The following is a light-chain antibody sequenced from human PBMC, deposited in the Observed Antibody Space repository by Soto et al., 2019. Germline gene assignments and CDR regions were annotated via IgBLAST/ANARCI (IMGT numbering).Light chain of an antibody. Sequence: EVVLTQSPGTLSLSPGERATLSCRASQNVNNNYLAWYQQKPGQAPRLLIYGASFRATGIPDRFSGSGSGTDFTLTISRLEPEDFAVYYCQQYSSSPYTFGQGTKLEIK. J-gene: IGKJ2*01. CDR1: QNVNNNY. V-gene: IGKV3-20*01. CDR3: QQYSSSPYT. CDR2: GAS.